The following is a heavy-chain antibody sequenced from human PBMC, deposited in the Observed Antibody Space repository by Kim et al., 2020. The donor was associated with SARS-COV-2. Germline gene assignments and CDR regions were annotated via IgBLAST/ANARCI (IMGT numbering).Heavy chain of an antibody. D-gene: IGHD6-13*01. CDR2: T. Sequence: TIYSPCCQGHVTISADKSIRTAYLQRSSLRASDTAMYYCARGSSWNLFDYWGQGTLVTVSS. V-gene: IGHV5-10-1*01. CDR3: ARGSSWNLFDY. J-gene: IGHJ4*02.